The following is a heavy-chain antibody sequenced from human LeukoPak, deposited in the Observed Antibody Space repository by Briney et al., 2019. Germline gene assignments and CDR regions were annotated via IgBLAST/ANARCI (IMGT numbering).Heavy chain of an antibody. V-gene: IGHV4-59*01. CDR1: GGSISSYY. J-gene: IGHJ2*01. Sequence: SETLSLTCTVSGGSISSYYWSWIRQPPGKGLEWIGYIYYSGSTNYNPSLKSRVTISVDTSKNQFSLKLSSVTAADTAVYYCARDSPMVRGLIGYFDLWGRGTLVTVSS. D-gene: IGHD3-10*01. CDR2: IYYSGST. CDR3: ARDSPMVRGLIGYFDL.